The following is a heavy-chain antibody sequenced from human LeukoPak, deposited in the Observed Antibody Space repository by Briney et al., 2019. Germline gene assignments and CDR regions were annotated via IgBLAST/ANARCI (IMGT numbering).Heavy chain of an antibody. D-gene: IGHD2-8*01. J-gene: IGHJ6*02. V-gene: IGHV3-30*03. Sequence: GGPLRLSCAASGFTFSTYGMHWVRQAPGKGLEWVAVISYDGSNKYFADSVKGRFTISRDNAKNSLYLQMNSLRDEDTAVYYCARDKNGYYYYGMDVWGQGTTVTVSS. CDR2: ISYDGSNK. CDR3: ARDKNGYYYYGMDV. CDR1: GFTFSTYG.